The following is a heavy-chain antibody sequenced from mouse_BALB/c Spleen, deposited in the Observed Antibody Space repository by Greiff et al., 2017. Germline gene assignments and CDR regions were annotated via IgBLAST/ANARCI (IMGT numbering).Heavy chain of an antibody. V-gene: IGHV1-74*01. Sequence: QVHVKQSGAELVRPGASVKLSCKASGYTFTSYWMNWVKQRPEQGLEWIGRIDPYDSETHYNQKFKDKAILTVDKSSSTAYMQLSSLTSEDSAVYYCVSLYGNYDAMDYWGQGTSVTVSS. CDR1: GYTFTSYW. CDR3: VSLYGNYDAMDY. D-gene: IGHD2-1*01. J-gene: IGHJ4*01. CDR2: IDPYDSET.